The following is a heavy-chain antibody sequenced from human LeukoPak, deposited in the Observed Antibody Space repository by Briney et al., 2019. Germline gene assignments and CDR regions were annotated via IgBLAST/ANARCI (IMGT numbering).Heavy chain of an antibody. CDR1: GFTFSSYS. V-gene: IGHV3-21*01. CDR3: ARDQVTIFGVVIIRPFYYYGMDV. J-gene: IGHJ6*02. CDR2: ISSSSSYI. Sequence: KSGGSLRLSCAASGFTFSSYSMNWVRQAPGKGLEWVSSISSSSSYIYYADSVKGRFTISRDNAKNSLYLQMNSLRAEDTAVYYCARDQVTIFGVVIIRPFYYYGMDVWGQGTTVTVSS. D-gene: IGHD3-3*01.